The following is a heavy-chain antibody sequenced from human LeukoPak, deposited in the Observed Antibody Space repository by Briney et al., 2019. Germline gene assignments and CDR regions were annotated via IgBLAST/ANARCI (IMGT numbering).Heavy chain of an antibody. D-gene: IGHD1-26*01. Sequence: ASVKGSCKASGYSFTSYGISWVRQAPGQGLEWMGWISVYNGNTNYAQKLQGRVTMTTDTSTSTAYMELRSLRSDDTAVYYCARVIGWDEPFDIWGQGTMVTVSS. CDR1: GYSFTSYG. CDR2: ISVYNGNT. J-gene: IGHJ3*02. CDR3: ARVIGWDEPFDI. V-gene: IGHV1-18*01.